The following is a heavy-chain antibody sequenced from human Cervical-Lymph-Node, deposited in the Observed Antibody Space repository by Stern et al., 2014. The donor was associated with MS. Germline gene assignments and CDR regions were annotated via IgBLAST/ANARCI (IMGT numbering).Heavy chain of an antibody. D-gene: IGHD3-10*01. CDR3: ARDSHFLAAFGELSTPYGMDV. Sequence: QVQLQESGPGLVKPSQTLSLTCTVSGGSISSGGYYWSWIRQHPGKGLEWIGYIYYSGSTYYNPSLKSRVTISVDTSKNQFSLKLSSVTAADTAVYYCARDSHFLAAFGELSTPYGMDVWGQGTTVTVSS. J-gene: IGHJ6*02. V-gene: IGHV4-31*03. CDR1: GGSISSGGYY. CDR2: IYYSGST.